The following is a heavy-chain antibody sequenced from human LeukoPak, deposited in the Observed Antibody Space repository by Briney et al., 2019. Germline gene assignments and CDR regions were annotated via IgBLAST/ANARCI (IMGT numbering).Heavy chain of an antibody. Sequence: GGSLRLSCAASGFTFSSYAMSWVRQAPGKGLEWVSAISGSGGSTYYADSVKGRFTISRDNSKNTLYLQTNSLRAEDTAVYYCARKVYHRFDYWGQGTLVTVSS. V-gene: IGHV3-23*01. CDR2: ISGSGGST. CDR1: GFTFSSYA. CDR3: ARKVYHRFDY. J-gene: IGHJ4*02. D-gene: IGHD2-2*01.